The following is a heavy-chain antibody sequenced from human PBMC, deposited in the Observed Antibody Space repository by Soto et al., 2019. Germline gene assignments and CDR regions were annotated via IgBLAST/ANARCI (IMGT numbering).Heavy chain of an antibody. Sequence: QIQLVQSGAEVKKPGASVKVSCKASGYTFINYGISWVRQAPGQGLEWVGWVSASNGNTNYAQSLQGRVTLTTETSTSTAYMALRSLTSDDTAVYFCARGDYYGSGTLLNTDNFYMAVWGKGNTVIVSS. CDR1: GYTFINYG. V-gene: IGHV1-18*01. J-gene: IGHJ6*03. CDR3: ARGDYYGSGTLLNTDNFYMAV. D-gene: IGHD3-10*01. CDR2: VSASNGNT.